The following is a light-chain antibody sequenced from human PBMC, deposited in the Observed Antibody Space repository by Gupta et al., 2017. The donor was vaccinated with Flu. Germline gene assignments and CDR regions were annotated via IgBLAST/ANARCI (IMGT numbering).Light chain of an antibody. V-gene: IGKV1-39*01. Sequence: IQMTQSPSSLSASVGDRVTITCRASQSISSYLNWYQQKPGKAPKLLISAASRLQSGVPSRFSGSGSGTDFTLTITFLQPEDVATFYCQQTYSTPWTFGQGTKVEI. CDR1: QSISSY. CDR2: AAS. CDR3: QQTYSTPWT. J-gene: IGKJ1*01.